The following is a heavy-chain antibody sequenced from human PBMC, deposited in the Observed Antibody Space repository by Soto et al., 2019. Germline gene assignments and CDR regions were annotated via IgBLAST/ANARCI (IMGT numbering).Heavy chain of an antibody. D-gene: IGHD3-3*01. CDR2: IYTSGST. V-gene: IGHV4-4*07. J-gene: IGHJ3*02. CDR1: GGSISSYY. Sequence: PETLTLTCTFSGGSISSYYWSWIRQPAGKGLEWIGRIYTSGSTNYNPSLKSRVTMSVDTSKNQFSLKLSSVTAADTAVYYCAREGLDEFWSGYSPDAFDSCGPGTTVTV. CDR3: AREGLDEFWSGYSPDAFDS.